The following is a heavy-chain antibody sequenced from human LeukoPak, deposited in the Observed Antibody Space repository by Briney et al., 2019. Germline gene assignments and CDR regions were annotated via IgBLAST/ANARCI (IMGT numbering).Heavy chain of an antibody. CDR1: GFTFSSYS. J-gene: IGHJ5*02. CDR3: ARDPYGDYVFDP. Sequence: GGSLRLSCAASGFTFSSYSMNWVRQAPGKGLEWVSSISSSSSYIYYADSVKGRFTISRDNAKNSLYLQMNSLRAEDTAVYYCARDPYGDYVFDPWGQGTLVTVSS. CDR2: ISSSSSYI. D-gene: IGHD4-17*01. V-gene: IGHV3-21*01.